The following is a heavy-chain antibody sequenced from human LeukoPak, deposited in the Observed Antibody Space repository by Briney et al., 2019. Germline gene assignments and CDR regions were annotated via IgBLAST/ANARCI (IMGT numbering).Heavy chain of an antibody. D-gene: IGHD3-22*01. V-gene: IGHV3-21*01. J-gene: IGHJ4*02. CDR2: ISSGRSYI. Sequence: GGSLRLSCAAFGLTFSGYSMNWVRLAPGKGLEWVSSISSGRSYIHFADSVKGRFTVSRDNARNSLYLQMNSLRAEDTAVYYCARDLFNSYYDTSGYSAFDYWGQGTLVTVSS. CDR1: GLTFSGYS. CDR3: ARDLFNSYYDTSGYSAFDY.